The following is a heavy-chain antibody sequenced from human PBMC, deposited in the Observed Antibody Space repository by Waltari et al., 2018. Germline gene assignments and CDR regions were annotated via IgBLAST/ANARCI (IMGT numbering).Heavy chain of an antibody. Sequence: QVQLVQSGAEVKKPGASVKVSCKASGYTFTSYSMHWVRQAPGQGLEWMGIINPSGGSTSYAQKFQGRVTMTRDTPTSTVYMELSSLRSEDTAVYYCARPRGWSPTLDYWGQGTLVTVSS. J-gene: IGHJ4*02. CDR3: ARPRGWSPTLDY. V-gene: IGHV1-46*01. CDR1: GYTFTSYS. D-gene: IGHD2-15*01. CDR2: INPSGGST.